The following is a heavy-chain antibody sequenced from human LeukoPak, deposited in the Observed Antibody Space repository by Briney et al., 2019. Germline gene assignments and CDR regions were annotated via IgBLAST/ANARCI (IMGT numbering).Heavy chain of an antibody. J-gene: IGHJ4*02. CDR1: GFTFSSYT. CDR3: AKDGDGASLGY. V-gene: IGHV3-23*01. Sequence: GGSLRLSGTASGFTFSSYTMTWVRQAPGKGLKWVSTITTGDGNTYYADSVKGRFTVSRDDSKNTLYLQMNSLRAEDTAVYYCAKDGDGASLGYWGQGTLVTVSS. D-gene: IGHD3-16*02. CDR2: ITTGDGNT.